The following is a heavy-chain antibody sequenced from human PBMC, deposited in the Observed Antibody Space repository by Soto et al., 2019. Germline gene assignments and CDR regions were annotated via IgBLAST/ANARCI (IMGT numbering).Heavy chain of an antibody. CDR1: GFTFSSYG. CDR2: IWYDGSNK. V-gene: IGHV3-33*01. D-gene: IGHD3-9*01. J-gene: IGHJ6*02. Sequence: QVQLVESGGGVVQPGRSLRLSCAASGFTFSSYGMHWVRQAPGKGLEWVAVIWYDGSNKYYADSVKGRFTISRDNSKNTLYLQMNRLRAEDTAVYYCASGNDIVSGPYYYYGMDVWGQGTTVTVSS. CDR3: ASGNDIVSGPYYYYGMDV.